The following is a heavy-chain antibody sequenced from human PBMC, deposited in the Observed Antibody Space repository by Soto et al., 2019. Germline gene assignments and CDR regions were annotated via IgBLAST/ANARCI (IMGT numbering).Heavy chain of an antibody. J-gene: IGHJ4*02. Sequence: ASVKVSCKASGYTFTGYAMHWVRQAPGQRLEWMGWINAGNGNTKYSQKFQGRVTITRDTSASTAYMELSSPRSEDTAVYYCETSLQLRKGWAFDHWGQGTLVTVSS. V-gene: IGHV1-3*01. CDR3: ETSLQLRKGWAFDH. CDR2: INAGNGNT. D-gene: IGHD3-3*01. CDR1: GYTFTGYA.